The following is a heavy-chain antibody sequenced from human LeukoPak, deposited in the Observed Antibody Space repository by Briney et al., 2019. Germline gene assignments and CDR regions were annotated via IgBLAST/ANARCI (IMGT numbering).Heavy chain of an antibody. CDR2: IYYSGST. CDR1: GGSISNKDLY. Sequence: SETLSLTCIVSGGSISNKDLYWGWIRQPPGKGLEWIGSIYYSGSTYYNPSLTSRVTISVETANNQFSLKLRSVTAADTAVYYCAKGGAGPFDHWGEGTLVTVSS. J-gene: IGHJ4*02. V-gene: IGHV4-39*01. D-gene: IGHD6-19*01. CDR3: AKGGAGPFDH.